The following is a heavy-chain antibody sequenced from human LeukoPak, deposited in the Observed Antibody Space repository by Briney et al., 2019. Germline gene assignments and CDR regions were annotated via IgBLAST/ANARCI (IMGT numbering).Heavy chain of an antibody. CDR3: AKDEDYSNYSPYGMDV. Sequence: PGGSPRLSCAASGFTFDDYAMHWVRQAPGKGLEWVSGISWNSGSIGYADSVKGRFTISRDNAKNSLYLQMNSLRAEDTALYYCAKDEDYSNYSPYGMDVWGQGTTVTVSS. D-gene: IGHD4-11*01. V-gene: IGHV3-9*01. CDR2: ISWNSGSI. CDR1: GFTFDDYA. J-gene: IGHJ6*02.